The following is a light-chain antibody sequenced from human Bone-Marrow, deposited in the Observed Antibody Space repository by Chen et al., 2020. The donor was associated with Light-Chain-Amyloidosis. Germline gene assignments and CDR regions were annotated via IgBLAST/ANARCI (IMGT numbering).Light chain of an antibody. V-gene: IGLV2-8*01. CDR2: EVT. CDR1: SRDIGAYYF. J-gene: IGLJ2*01. Sequence: QSALTQPPPPPGSLGPSVSIACTGPSRDIGAYYFVSWYQHHPGKAPKLIIYEVTKRPSGVPYRFSGSKSGFTATLTVSGLQADDEADYYCSSYAGSDHFAVFGGGTKVTVL. CDR3: SSYAGSDHFAV.